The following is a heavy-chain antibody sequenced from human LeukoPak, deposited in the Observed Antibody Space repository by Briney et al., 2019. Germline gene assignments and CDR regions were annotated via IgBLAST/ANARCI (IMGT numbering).Heavy chain of an antibody. D-gene: IGHD3-22*01. J-gene: IGHJ4*02. CDR3: ARGKYYCDPLDY. CDR2: INPDGSST. CDR1: GFTFGTYW. V-gene: IGHV3-74*01. Sequence: TGGSLSLSCAASGFTFGTYWMHWVRQGPGKGLVWVSRINPDGSSTTYADSVKGRFAISRDNAKNTLYLHMSSLGAEDTAVYYCARGKYYCDPLDYWGQGTLVTVSS.